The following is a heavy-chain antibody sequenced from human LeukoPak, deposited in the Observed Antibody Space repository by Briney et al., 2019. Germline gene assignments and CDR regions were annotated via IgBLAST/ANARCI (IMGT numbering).Heavy chain of an antibody. D-gene: IGHD6-13*01. J-gene: IGHJ3*02. CDR2: IIPIFGTA. Sequence: SVKVSCKASGGTFSSYAISWLRQAPGQGLELMGGIIPIFGTANYAQTFQGRVTITADESTSTAYLELSSLRSEDTAVYYCARALGDSSSWYAFDIWAQGTMVIVSS. CDR3: ARALGDSSSWYAFDI. V-gene: IGHV1-69*01. CDR1: GGTFSSYA.